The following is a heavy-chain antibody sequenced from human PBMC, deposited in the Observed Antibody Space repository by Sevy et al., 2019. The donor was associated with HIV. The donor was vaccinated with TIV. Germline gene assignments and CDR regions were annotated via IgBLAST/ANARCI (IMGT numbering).Heavy chain of an antibody. D-gene: IGHD2-15*01. CDR1: GFSFTAYF. CDR3: ARDRFIFGSGPPDS. CDR2: INPNSGGT. V-gene: IGHV1-2*02. Sequence: ASVKVSCEASGFSFTAYFIHWVRQAPGQGLEWMGWINPNSGGTNYAQKFQGRVTMTGDGSISAAYMELTSLTSDDTAVYYCARDRFIFGSGPPDSWGQGTLVTVSS. J-gene: IGHJ4*02.